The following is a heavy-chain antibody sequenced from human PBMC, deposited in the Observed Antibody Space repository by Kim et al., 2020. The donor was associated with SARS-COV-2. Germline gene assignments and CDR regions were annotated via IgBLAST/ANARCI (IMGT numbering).Heavy chain of an antibody. V-gene: IGHV3-9*01. CDR3: ARYSSSWYAGLSNWYFDL. CDR1: GFTFDDYA. J-gene: IGHJ2*01. Sequence: GGSLRLSCAASGFTFDDYAMHWVRQAPGKGLERVSGISWNSGSIGHADSVKGRFTISRDNAKNSLYLQMNSLRAEDTALYYCARYSSSWYAGLSNWYFDLLGRGTLVAVSS. D-gene: IGHD6-13*01. CDR2: ISWNSGSI.